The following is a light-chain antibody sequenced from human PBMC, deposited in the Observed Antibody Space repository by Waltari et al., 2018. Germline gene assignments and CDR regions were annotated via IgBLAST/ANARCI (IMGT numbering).Light chain of an antibody. CDR1: SSDVGIYRF. Sequence: QSALTQPASVSGSPGQSITISCTGTSSDVGIYRFVSWYQQHPGKAPKLMIYEVSNRPSGVPNRFAGSKAGNTASLTISGLQAEDEADYYCSSYTTSTSYVVFGGGTKLTVL. CDR2: EVS. CDR3: SSYTTSTSYVV. J-gene: IGLJ2*01. V-gene: IGLV2-14*01.